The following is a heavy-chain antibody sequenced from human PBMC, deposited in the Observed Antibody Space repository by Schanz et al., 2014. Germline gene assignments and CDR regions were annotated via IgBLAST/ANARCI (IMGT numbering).Heavy chain of an antibody. V-gene: IGHV3-30*01. CDR1: GFTFSTYA. CDR3: AKQFLSYYFYGMDV. J-gene: IGHJ6*02. Sequence: QVQLVESGGGVVQPGRSLRLSCAASGFTFSTYAMHWVRQAPGKGLEWVAVISYDGSHKDYADSVKGRFTISRDNSKNTVYLQMDSLRPEDTAVYYCAKQFLSYYFYGMDVWGQGTTVSVSS. CDR2: ISYDGSHK. D-gene: IGHD4-4*01.